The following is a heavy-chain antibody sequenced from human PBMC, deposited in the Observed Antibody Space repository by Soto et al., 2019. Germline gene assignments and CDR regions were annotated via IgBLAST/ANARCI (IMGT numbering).Heavy chain of an antibody. CDR1: GYAFINYA. CDR2: ISPSNDNS. Sequence: QVQMVQSGAEVKKPGTSXXXXXKASGYAFINYAVTWVRQAPGEGLEWMGWISPSNDNSYSAQKFQDRVTMSTETSSNTAYMELRRLTSDDTAVYYCSREGGNTGTSDYWGQGTLVTVSS. V-gene: IGHV1-18*01. J-gene: IGHJ4*02. D-gene: IGHD1-7*01. CDR3: SREGGNTGTSDY.